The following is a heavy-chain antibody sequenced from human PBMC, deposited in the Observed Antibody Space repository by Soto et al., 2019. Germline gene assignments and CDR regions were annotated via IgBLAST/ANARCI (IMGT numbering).Heavy chain of an antibody. Sequence: GGSLRLSCAASGFTFSSCAMGWVRQAPGKGLEWVSGISGSGATTSYADSVKGRFTVSRDNSKNTLYLQMNSLRVEDTAVYHCAKLRYFDWSAYNWFEYWGQGTPVTVSS. J-gene: IGHJ5*01. CDR1: GFTFSSCA. D-gene: IGHD3-9*01. CDR2: ISGSGATT. V-gene: IGHV3-23*01. CDR3: AKLRYFDWSAYNWFEY.